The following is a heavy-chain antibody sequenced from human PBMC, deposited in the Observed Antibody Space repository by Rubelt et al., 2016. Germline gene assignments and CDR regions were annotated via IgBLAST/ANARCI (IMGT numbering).Heavy chain of an antibody. J-gene: IGHJ4*02. D-gene: IGHD6-19*01. V-gene: IGHV3-23*01. CDR3: ASLGIAVAGTFGDFDY. Sequence: TSYAMSWVRQAPGKGLEWVSGISGSGVTTYYADSVKGRFTISRDNSKNTLYLEMNSLRAEDTAVYYCASLGIAVAGTFGDFDYWGQGTLVTVSS. CDR2: ISGSGVTT. CDR1: TSYA.